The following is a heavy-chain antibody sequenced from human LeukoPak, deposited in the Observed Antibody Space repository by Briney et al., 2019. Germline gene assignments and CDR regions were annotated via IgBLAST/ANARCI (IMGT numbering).Heavy chain of an antibody. CDR2: ISGSGGST. J-gene: IGHJ4*02. Sequence: PGGSLRLSCAASGFTFSSYAMSWVRQAPGKGLEWVSAISGSGGSTYYADSVNGRFTISRDNSKNTLYLQMNSLRAEDTAVYYCAKPLTVTTFSREIYFDYWGQGTLVTVSS. V-gene: IGHV3-23*01. D-gene: IGHD4-17*01. CDR1: GFTFSSYA. CDR3: AKPLTVTTFSREIYFDY.